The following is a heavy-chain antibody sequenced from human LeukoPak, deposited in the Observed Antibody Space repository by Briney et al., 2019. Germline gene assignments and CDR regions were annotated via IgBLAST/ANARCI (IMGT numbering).Heavy chain of an antibody. J-gene: IGHJ2*01. Sequence: SETLSLTCTVSGGSISSGDYYWSWIRQPAGKGLEWIGRIYDSGSTNYNPSLKSRVTISVDTSKNQFSLKLSSVTAADTAVYYCARSPYSSGYYYERYFDLWGRGTLVTVSS. CDR2: IYDSGST. CDR1: GGSISSGDYY. D-gene: IGHD3-22*01. V-gene: IGHV4-61*02. CDR3: ARSPYSSGYYYERYFDL.